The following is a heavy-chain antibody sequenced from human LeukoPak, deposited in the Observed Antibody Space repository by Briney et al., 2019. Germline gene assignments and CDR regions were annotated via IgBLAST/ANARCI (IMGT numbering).Heavy chain of an antibody. CDR2: ISYDGSNK. V-gene: IGHV3-30*03. CDR3: AGAAFDY. J-gene: IGHJ4*02. Sequence: GGSLRLSCAAPGFTFSSYGMHWVRQAPGKGLEWVALISYDGSNKYYADSVKGRFTISRDNSKNTLYLQMNSLRPEDTAVYYCAGAAFDYWGQGTLVTVSS. CDR1: GFTFSSYG.